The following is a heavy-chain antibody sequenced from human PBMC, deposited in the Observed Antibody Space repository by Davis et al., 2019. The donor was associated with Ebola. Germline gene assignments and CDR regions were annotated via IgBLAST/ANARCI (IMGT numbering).Heavy chain of an antibody. CDR2: IDRDGIEK. V-gene: IGHV3-7*01. J-gene: IGHJ4*02. Sequence: PGGSLRLSCAASGFPFSLYWMHWVRHAPGKGLEWVAHIDRDGIEKFYVDSVKGRFSISRDNAKNSLYLQMNSLRAEDTAVYYCACTIFGVVSNFDYWGQGTLVTVSS. D-gene: IGHD3-3*01. CDR1: GFPFSLYW. CDR3: ACTIFGVVSNFDY.